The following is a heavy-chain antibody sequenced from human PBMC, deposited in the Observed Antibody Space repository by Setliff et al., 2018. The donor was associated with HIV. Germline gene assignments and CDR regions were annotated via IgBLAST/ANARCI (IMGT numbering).Heavy chain of an antibody. V-gene: IGHV1-69*13. J-gene: IGHJ3*02. D-gene: IGHD5-18*01. CDR3: ARGGVRGYSYGEAFDI. CDR2: IIPMFGTA. Sequence: SVKVSCKASADTFTNCLINWVRQAPGQGLEWMGGIIPMFGTANYAQKFQGRVTITADDSTRTVYMELNSLGSGDTAVYYCARGGVRGYSYGEAFDIWGQGTLVTVSS. CDR1: ADTFTNCL.